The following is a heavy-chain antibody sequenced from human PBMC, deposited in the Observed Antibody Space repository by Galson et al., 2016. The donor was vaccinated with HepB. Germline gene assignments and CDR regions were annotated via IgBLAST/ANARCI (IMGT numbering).Heavy chain of an antibody. CDR2: IYYGGST. Sequence: SETLSLTCTLSGGSMTSYYWSWIRQPPGGGLEWIGYIYYGGSTVYNPSLKGRLAISVDTSKNQFSLQLSAVTAADTAVYFCARLPGGNAFDIWGQGTMVTVSS. CDR3: ARLPGGNAFDI. CDR1: GGSMTSYY. J-gene: IGHJ3*02. V-gene: IGHV4-59*01. D-gene: IGHD3-10*01.